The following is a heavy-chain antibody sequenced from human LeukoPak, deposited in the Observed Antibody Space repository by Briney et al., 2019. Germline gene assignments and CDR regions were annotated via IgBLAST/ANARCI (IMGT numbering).Heavy chain of an antibody. CDR1: GFTFSSYG. J-gene: IGHJ4*02. CDR3: AKYSGYCSSTSCPYYFDY. Sequence: GGSLRLSCAASGFTFSSYGMHWVRQAPGKGLEWVAVIWYGGSNKYYADSVKGRFTISRDNSKNTLYLQMNSLRAEDTAVYYCAKYSGYCSSTSCPYYFDYWGQGTLVTVSS. V-gene: IGHV3-33*06. D-gene: IGHD2-2*01. CDR2: IWYGGSNK.